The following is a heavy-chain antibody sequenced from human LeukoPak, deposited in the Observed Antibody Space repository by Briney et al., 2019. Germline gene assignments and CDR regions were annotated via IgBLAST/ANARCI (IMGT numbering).Heavy chain of an antibody. Sequence: KASETLSLTCAVYGGSFSGYYWSWIRQPPGKGLEWIGEINHSGSTNYNPSLKSRVTISVDTSKNQFSLKLSSVPAADTAVYYCARGGQNIVVVVAATGIDYWGQGTLVTVSS. J-gene: IGHJ4*02. D-gene: IGHD2-15*01. CDR3: ARGGQNIVVVVAATGIDY. CDR1: GGSFSGYY. V-gene: IGHV4-34*01. CDR2: INHSGST.